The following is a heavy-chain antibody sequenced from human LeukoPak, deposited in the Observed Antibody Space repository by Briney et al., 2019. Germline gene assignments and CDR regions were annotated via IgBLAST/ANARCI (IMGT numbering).Heavy chain of an antibody. CDR3: ARLSEPHYYYYYMDV. Sequence: GGSLRLSCAASGFTFSSYSMNWVRQAPGKGLEWVSYISSSSSTIYYADSVKGRFTISRDNAKNSLYLQMSSLRDEDTAVYYCARLSEPHYYYYYMDVWGKGTTVTVSS. J-gene: IGHJ6*03. CDR2: ISSSSSTI. V-gene: IGHV3-48*02. CDR1: GFTFSSYS.